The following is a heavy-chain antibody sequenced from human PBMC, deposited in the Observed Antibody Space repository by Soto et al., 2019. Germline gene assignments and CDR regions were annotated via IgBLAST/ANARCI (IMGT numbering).Heavy chain of an antibody. Sequence: SETLSLTCAVYGGSFSGYYWSWIRQPPGKGLEWIGEINHSGSTNYNPSLKSRVTISVETSKNQFSLKLSSVTAADTAVYYCARGRRSLTYNWNPGPNDYWGQGTLVTVSS. V-gene: IGHV4-34*01. CDR1: GGSFSGYY. J-gene: IGHJ4*02. CDR3: ARGRRSLTYNWNPGPNDY. D-gene: IGHD1-20*01. CDR2: INHSGST.